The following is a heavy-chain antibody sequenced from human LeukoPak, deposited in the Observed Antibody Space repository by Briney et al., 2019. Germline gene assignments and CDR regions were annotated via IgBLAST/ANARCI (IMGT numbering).Heavy chain of an antibody. CDR3: VTEGFIYGYHGLDT. D-gene: IGHD5-18*01. CDR2: INPNSGGT. V-gene: IGHV1-2*02. J-gene: IGHJ3*02. CDR1: GYTLTGYY. Sequence: GASVKVSCKTSGYTLTGYYMHWVRQAPGQGLEWMGWINPNSGGTNYAQKFQGRVTMTRDTSISTAYMELSRLRSDDTAVYYCVTEGFIYGYHGLDTWGQGTIVTVSS.